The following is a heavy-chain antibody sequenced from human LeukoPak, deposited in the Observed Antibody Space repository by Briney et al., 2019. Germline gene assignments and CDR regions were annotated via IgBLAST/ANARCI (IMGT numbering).Heavy chain of an antibody. CDR2: IYPGDSDT. Sequence: GESLKISCKGSGYSFTSYWIGWVRQMPGKGLEWMGIIYPGDSDTRYNPSFQGQVTISADKSISTAYLQWSSLKASDTAMYYCARTYYYGSGSSISPGYWGQGTLVTVSS. V-gene: IGHV5-51*01. J-gene: IGHJ4*02. CDR3: ARTYYYGSGSSISPGY. D-gene: IGHD3-10*01. CDR1: GYSFTSYW.